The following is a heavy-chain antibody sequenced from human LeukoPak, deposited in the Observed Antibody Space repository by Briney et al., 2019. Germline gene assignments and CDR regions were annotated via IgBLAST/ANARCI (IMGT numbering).Heavy chain of an antibody. J-gene: IGHJ4*02. CDR1: GFTFSSYG. D-gene: IGHD4-17*01. CDR3: AIDAPVTIMGVGYFDY. V-gene: IGHV3-30*02. Sequence: GGSLRLSCAASGFTFSSYGMHWVRQAPGKGLEWVALMRYDGSNKYYADSVKGRFTISRDNSKNTLYLQMNSLRAEDTAVYYCAIDAPVTIMGVGYFDYWGQGTLVTVSS. CDR2: MRYDGSNK.